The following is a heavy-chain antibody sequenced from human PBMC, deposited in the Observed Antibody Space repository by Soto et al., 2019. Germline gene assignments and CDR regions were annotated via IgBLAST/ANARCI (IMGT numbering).Heavy chain of an antibody. Sequence: GGSLRLSCAASGFTFSSYAMHWVRQAPGKGLEWVAVISYDGSNKYYADSVKGRFTISRDNPKNTLYLQMNSLRAEDTAVYYCAREDRITMIVVVRALGAFDIWGQGTMVTVSS. CDR3: AREDRITMIVVVRALGAFDI. D-gene: IGHD3-22*01. J-gene: IGHJ3*02. V-gene: IGHV3-30-3*01. CDR1: GFTFSSYA. CDR2: ISYDGSNK.